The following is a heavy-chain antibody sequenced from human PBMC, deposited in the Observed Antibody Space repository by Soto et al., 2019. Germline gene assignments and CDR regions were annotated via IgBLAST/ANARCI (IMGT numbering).Heavy chain of an antibody. Sequence: ASVKVSCKASGYTFTSYGSSWVRKAPGQGLEWRGWISAYNGNTNYAQKLQGRVTMTTDTSTSRAYMELRSLRSDDTTVYYCARAEGRGIVVVVAAQFPVYYYGMDVWG. D-gene: IGHD2-15*01. CDR2: ISAYNGNT. CDR1: GYTFTSYG. J-gene: IGHJ6*02. V-gene: IGHV1-18*01. CDR3: ARAEGRGIVVVVAAQFPVYYYGMDV.